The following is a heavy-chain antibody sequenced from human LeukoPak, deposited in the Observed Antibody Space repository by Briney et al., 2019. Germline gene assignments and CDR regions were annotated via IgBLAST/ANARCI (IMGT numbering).Heavy chain of an antibody. J-gene: IGHJ1*01. CDR3: ARASYGLGRFYKGQYFQQ. CDR1: GFSVSSNY. V-gene: IGHV3-53*01. D-gene: IGHD3-10*01. CDR2: IYTGGSA. Sequence: GGSLRLSCAASGFSVSSNYMSWVRQAPGKGLEWVSSIYTGGSAHYADSVEGRFTISRDSSKNTLYLQMNSLGAEDTAVYYCARASYGLGRFYKGQYFQQWGPGTLVTVTS.